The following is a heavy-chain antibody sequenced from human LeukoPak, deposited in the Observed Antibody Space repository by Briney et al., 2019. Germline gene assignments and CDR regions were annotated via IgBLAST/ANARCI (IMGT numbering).Heavy chain of an antibody. CDR2: MNPNSGNT. J-gene: IGHJ6*03. CDR1: GYTFTSYD. V-gene: IGHV1-8*03. D-gene: IGHD3-10*01. Sequence: ASVKVSCKASGYTFTSYDINWVRQATGQGLEWMGWMNPNSGNTGYAQKFQGRVTITRNTSISTAYMELSRLRSDDTAVYYCARGREAGPYYYYYMDVWGKGTTVTVSS. CDR3: ARGREAGPYYYYYMDV.